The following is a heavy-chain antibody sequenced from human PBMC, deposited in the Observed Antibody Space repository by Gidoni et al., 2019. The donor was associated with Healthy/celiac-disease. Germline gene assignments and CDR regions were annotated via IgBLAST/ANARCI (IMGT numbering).Heavy chain of an antibody. CDR2: IYYSGST. CDR1: GGSVSSGSYY. D-gene: IGHD2-2*01. V-gene: IGHV4-61*01. J-gene: IGHJ4*02. CDR3: ARDSRTDYQLPTPSFDY. Sequence: QVQLQESGPGLVKPSETLSLTCTVSGGSVSSGSYYWSWIRQPPGKGLEWIGYIYYSGSTNYNPSLKSRVTISVDTSKNQFSLKLSSVTAADTAVYYCARDSRTDYQLPTPSFDYWGQGTLVTVSS.